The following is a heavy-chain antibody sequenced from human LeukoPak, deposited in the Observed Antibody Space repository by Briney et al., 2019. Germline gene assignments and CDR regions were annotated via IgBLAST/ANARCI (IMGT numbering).Heavy chain of an antibody. D-gene: IGHD3-22*01. CDR2: INPNSGGT. V-gene: IGHV1-2*02. Sequence: EASVKVSCKASGYTFTGYYMHWVRQAPGQGLAWMGWINPNSGGTNYAQKFQGRVTMTRDTSISTAYMELSRLRSDDTAVYYCARVGNYYDSSGYFNFDYWGQGTLVTVSS. CDR3: ARVGNYYDSSGYFNFDY. CDR1: GYTFTGYY. J-gene: IGHJ4*02.